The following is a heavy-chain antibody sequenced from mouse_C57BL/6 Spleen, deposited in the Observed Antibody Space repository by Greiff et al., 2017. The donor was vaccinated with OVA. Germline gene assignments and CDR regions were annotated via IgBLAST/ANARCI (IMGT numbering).Heavy chain of an antibody. CDR1: GYTFTDHT. CDR2: IYPRDGST. CDR3: ARRGARQLIPYAMDY. D-gene: IGHD6-1*02. J-gene: IGHJ4*01. V-gene: IGHV1-78*01. Sequence: QVQLQQSDAELVKPGASVKISCKVSGYTFTDHTIHWMKQRPEQGLEWIGYIYPRDGSTKYNEKFKGKATLTADKSSSTAYMQLNSLTSEDSAVYFCARRGARQLIPYAMDYWGQGTSVTVSS.